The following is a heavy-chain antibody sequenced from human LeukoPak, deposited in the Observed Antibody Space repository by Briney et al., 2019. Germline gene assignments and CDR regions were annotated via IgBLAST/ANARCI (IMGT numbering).Heavy chain of an antibody. V-gene: IGHV3-21*01. CDR2: ISGSSSYI. J-gene: IGHJ3*02. D-gene: IGHD1-14*01. Sequence: GGSLRLSCAASGFTFSTYNMNWVRQAPGKGLEWVSSISGSSSYIYYADSVKGRFSISRDNAKNSLYLQMNSLRAEDTAVYYCAGAGRVRNDLDIWGQGTMVTVSS. CDR1: GFTFSTYN. CDR3: AGAGRVRNDLDI.